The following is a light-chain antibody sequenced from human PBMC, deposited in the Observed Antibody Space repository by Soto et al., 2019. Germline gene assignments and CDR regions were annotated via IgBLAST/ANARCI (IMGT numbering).Light chain of an antibody. J-gene: IGKJ2*01. CDR1: QNIITN. Sequence: EMMMTQSPATLSVSRGDRATLSCRASQNIITNLAWYQLKPGQAPRLLIYGASTRATGVPARFSGSGSGTEFTLTISSLQSEDFAAYYCQQYHNWPPKYTFGQGTKLEIK. CDR3: QQYHNWPPKYT. CDR2: GAS. V-gene: IGKV3-15*01.